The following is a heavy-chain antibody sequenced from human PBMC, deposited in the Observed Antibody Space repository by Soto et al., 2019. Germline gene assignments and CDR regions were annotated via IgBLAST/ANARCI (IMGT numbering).Heavy chain of an antibody. D-gene: IGHD6-13*01. CDR1: GFTVSSNY. V-gene: IGHV3-53*01. J-gene: IGHJ4*02. CDR2: IYSGGST. CDR3: ARPQDSSSWQNFDY. Sequence: GGSLRLSCAASGFTVSSNYMSWVRQAPGKGLEWVSVIYSGGSTYYADSVKGRFTISRDNSKNTLYLQMNSLRAEDTAVYYCARPQDSSSWQNFDYWGQGTLVTVSS.